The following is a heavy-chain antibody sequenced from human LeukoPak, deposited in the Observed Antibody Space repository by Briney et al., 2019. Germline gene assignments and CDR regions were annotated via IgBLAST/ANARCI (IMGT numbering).Heavy chain of an antibody. V-gene: IGHV4-38-2*01. Sequence: PSETLSLTCAVSGYSISSGYYWGWIRQPPGKGVEWIGSIYHSGSTYYKQSLKSRVTISVDTSKNQFSLKLSSVTAADTAVYYCARHISDDFWSGNDYWGQGTLVTVSS. J-gene: IGHJ4*02. CDR1: GYSISSGYY. CDR3: ARHISDDFWSGNDY. CDR2: IYHSGST. D-gene: IGHD3-3*01.